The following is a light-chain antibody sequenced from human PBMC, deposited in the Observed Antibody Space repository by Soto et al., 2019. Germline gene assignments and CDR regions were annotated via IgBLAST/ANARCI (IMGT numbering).Light chain of an antibody. CDR3: GSFTTSRIWL. Sequence: QSALTQPPSVSGAPGQRVTISCTGSSSNIGAGYDVHWYQQLPGTAPKLLIYANFNRPSGVPGRFSGSKSGTSASLAITGLQGEDEADYYCGSFTTSRIWLFGGGTKLTVL. CDR2: ANF. J-gene: IGLJ3*02. CDR1: SSNIGAGYD. V-gene: IGLV1-40*01.